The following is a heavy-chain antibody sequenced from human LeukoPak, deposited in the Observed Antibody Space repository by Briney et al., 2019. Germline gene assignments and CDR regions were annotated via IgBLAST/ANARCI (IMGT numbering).Heavy chain of an antibody. J-gene: IGHJ4*02. CDR1: GCTFSSYA. Sequence: GGSLRLSCAASGCTFSSYAMCWVRQAPGKGLEWVSAISGSGGSTYYADSVKGRFTISRDNSKNTLYLQMNNLRAEDTAVYYCAKDWLGDYFDYWGQGTLVTVSS. D-gene: IGHD4-17*01. V-gene: IGHV3-23*01. CDR2: ISGSGGST. CDR3: AKDWLGDYFDY.